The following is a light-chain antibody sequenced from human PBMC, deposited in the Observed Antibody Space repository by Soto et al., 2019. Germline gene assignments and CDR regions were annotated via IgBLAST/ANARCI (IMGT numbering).Light chain of an antibody. V-gene: IGKV3-20*01. Sequence: EIVLTQSPGTLSLSPGERATLSCRAIQSVSSSYLAWYQQKPGQAPRLLIYGASTRATGIPARFSGSGSGTEFTLTISSLQPDDSATYYCQQYDVYSPWMFGQGTKVDIK. CDR3: QQYDVYSPWM. CDR2: GAS. J-gene: IGKJ1*01. CDR1: QSVSSSY.